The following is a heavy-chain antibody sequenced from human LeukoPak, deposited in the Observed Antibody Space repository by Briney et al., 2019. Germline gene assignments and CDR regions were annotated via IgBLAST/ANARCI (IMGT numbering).Heavy chain of an antibody. CDR1: GFTFSSYG. CDR3: ARYAEYAVSTPCY. D-gene: IGHD2-8*01. CDR2: LSYDGNYK. Sequence: GESLRLSCAASGFTFSSYGMHWVRQAPGKGLEWVAVLSYDGNYKYYADSVKGRFAISRDNSENTLYLQMNSLRAEDTAVYYCARYAEYAVSTPCYWGQGTLVTVPA. J-gene: IGHJ4*02. V-gene: IGHV3-30*03.